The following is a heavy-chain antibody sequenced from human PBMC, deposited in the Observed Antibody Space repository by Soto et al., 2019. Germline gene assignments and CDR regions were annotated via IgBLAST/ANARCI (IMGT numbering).Heavy chain of an antibody. J-gene: IGHJ4*02. CDR1: GGSISSGGYY. V-gene: IGHV4-31*03. CDR3: ARLTYYYDSSGYHTSYFDY. Sequence: PSETLSLTCTVSGGSISSGGYYWSWIRQHPGKGMVWIGFIYYSGSTYYNPSLKSRVTISVDTSKNQFSLKLSSVTAADTAVYYCARLTYYYDSSGYHTSYFDYWGQGTLVTVSS. D-gene: IGHD3-22*01. CDR2: IYYSGST.